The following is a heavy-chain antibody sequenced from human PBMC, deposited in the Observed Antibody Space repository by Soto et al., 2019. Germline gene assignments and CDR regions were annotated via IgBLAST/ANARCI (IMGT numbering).Heavy chain of an antibody. J-gene: IGHJ4*02. CDR3: AGDSNSPARFGY. Sequence: EVQLVESGGGVVQPGGSLRLSCAASGFTVSSSYMGWVRQAPGKGLEWISVIYSGGSTYDADAVKGRFTISRDNSKSTLYLEMNSLRVEDTAVYYCAGDSNSPARFGYWGQGTLVIVSS. CDR2: IYSGGST. V-gene: IGHV3-66*01. CDR1: GFTVSSSY. D-gene: IGHD6-13*01.